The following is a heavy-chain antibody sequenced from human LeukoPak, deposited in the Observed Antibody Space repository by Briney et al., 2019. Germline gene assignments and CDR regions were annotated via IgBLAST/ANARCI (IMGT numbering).Heavy chain of an antibody. Sequence: PGGSLRLSCAASGFTFSSYAMSWVRQAPGKGLEWVSAISGSGGSTYYADSVKGRFTISRDNSKNTLYLQMNSLRAEDTAVYYCAKYMVRGVIITPFDYWGQETLVTVSS. D-gene: IGHD3-10*01. J-gene: IGHJ4*02. V-gene: IGHV3-23*01. CDR2: ISGSGGST. CDR1: GFTFSSYA. CDR3: AKYMVRGVIITPFDY.